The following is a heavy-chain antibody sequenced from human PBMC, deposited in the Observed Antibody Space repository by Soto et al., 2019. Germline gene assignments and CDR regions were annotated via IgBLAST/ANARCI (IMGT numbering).Heavy chain of an antibody. J-gene: IGHJ5*02. D-gene: IGHD3-10*01. CDR1: GFSLSTNGVA. Sequence: ESGPTLVNPTQTLTLTCSFSGFSLSTNGVAVGWIRQPPGKALEWLALIYWNDDKRYRPSLDSRLTITKDTSKNQVVLTMTNMDPVDTATYFCARGNYYDNTDGKNWFDPWGQGTPVTVSS. CDR3: ARGNYYDNTDGKNWFDP. V-gene: IGHV2-5*01. CDR2: IYWNDDK.